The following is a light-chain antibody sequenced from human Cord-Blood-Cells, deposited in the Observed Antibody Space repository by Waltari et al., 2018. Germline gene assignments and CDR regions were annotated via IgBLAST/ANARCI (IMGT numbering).Light chain of an antibody. CDR3: QQSYSTPWT. CDR2: AAS. V-gene: IGKV1-39*01. J-gene: IGKJ1*01. Sequence: DIKMTQSPSSLSASVGDRVTITCRASQIISSYLNWYQLKPGKDPKLLIYAASSLQSGVPSRFSGSGYGTDFTLTISSLQPEDFATYYCQQSYSTPWTFGQGTKVEIK. CDR1: QIISSY.